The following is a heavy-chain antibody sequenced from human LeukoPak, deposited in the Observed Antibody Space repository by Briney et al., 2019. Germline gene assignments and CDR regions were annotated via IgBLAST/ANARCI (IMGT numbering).Heavy chain of an antibody. Sequence: PSETLSLTCAVYGGSFSGHYWNCIRQPSGKGLEWIGEINHSGSTNCNPSLKSPVTISVDTSKNQFSLKLSSVTAADTAVYYCARGVYIAAAQYGYWGQGTLVTVSS. CDR1: GGSFSGHY. J-gene: IGHJ4*02. D-gene: IGHD6-13*01. V-gene: IGHV4-34*01. CDR3: ARGVYIAAAQYGY. CDR2: INHSGST.